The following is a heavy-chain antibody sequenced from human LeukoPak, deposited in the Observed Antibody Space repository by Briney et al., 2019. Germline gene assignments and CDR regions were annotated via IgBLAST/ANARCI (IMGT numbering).Heavy chain of an antibody. J-gene: IGHJ4*02. D-gene: IGHD6-19*01. V-gene: IGHV4-59*01. Sequence: PSETLSFTCTVSGGSISSYYWSWIRQPPGKGLEWIGYIYYSGSTNYNPSLKSRVTISVDTSKNQFSLKLSSVTVADTAVYYCARDRIGSGWYLFDYWGQGTLVTVSS. CDR2: IYYSGST. CDR3: ARDRIGSGWYLFDY. CDR1: GGSISSYY.